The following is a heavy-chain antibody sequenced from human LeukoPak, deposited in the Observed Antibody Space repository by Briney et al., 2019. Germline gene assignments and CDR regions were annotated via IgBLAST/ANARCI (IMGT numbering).Heavy chain of an antibody. Sequence: SETLSLTCTVSGGSISSYYWSWIRQPPGKGLEWIGYIYYSGSTNYNPSLKSRVTISVDTSKNQFSLKLSSVTAADTAVYYCARDSSGYFSYWGQGTLVTVSS. CDR1: GGSISSYY. CDR3: ARDSSGYFSY. D-gene: IGHD3-22*01. CDR2: IYYSGST. V-gene: IGHV4-59*01. J-gene: IGHJ4*02.